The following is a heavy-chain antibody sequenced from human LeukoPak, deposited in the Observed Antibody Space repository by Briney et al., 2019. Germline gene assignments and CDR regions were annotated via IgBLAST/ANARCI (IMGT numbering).Heavy chain of an antibody. J-gene: IGHJ4*02. D-gene: IGHD5-18*01. V-gene: IGHV3-73*01. CDR3: ARDATEVTRLDY. CDR2: IRSKANSYAT. CDR1: GFTFSGSA. Sequence: PGGSLRLSCAASGFTFSGSAMYWVRQASGKGLEWVGRIRSKANSYATAYAASVKGRFTISRDDSKNTAYLQMNSLKTEDTAVYYCARDATEVTRLDYWGQGILVTVSS.